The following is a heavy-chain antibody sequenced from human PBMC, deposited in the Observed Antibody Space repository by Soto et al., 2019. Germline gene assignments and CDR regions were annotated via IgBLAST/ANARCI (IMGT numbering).Heavy chain of an antibody. CDR2: IYYSGST. V-gene: IGHV4-59*01. CDR3: ARGRLNSYGLTDAFDI. CDR1: GGSISSYY. Sequence: PSDTLSLTCTVSGGSISSYYWSWIRQPPGKGLEWIGYIYYSGSTNYNPSLKSRVTISVDTSKNQFSLKLSSVTAADTAVYYCARGRLNSYGLTDAFDIWGQGTMVTVSS. D-gene: IGHD5-18*01. J-gene: IGHJ3*02.